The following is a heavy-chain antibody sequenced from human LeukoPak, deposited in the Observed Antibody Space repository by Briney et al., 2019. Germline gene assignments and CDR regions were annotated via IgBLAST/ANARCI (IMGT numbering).Heavy chain of an antibody. Sequence: SETLSLTCTVSGGFISSYYWSWIRQPPGKGLEWVGYIYYSRTTEYNPSLKSRVTISADTSKNQFSLKLNSVTAADTALYYCARLITTPIRYYFDYWGQGTLVTVSS. V-gene: IGHV4-59*08. D-gene: IGHD3-22*01. J-gene: IGHJ4*02. CDR1: GGFISSYY. CDR2: IYYSRTT. CDR3: ARLITTPIRYYFDY.